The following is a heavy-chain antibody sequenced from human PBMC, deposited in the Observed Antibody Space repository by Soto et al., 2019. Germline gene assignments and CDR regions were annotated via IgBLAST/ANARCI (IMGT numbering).Heavy chain of an antibody. D-gene: IGHD6-19*01. CDR1: GFTLSSYG. CDR3: AKDRGHIAVAAITGGGDFHI. V-gene: IGHV3-30*18. CDR2: ISYDGDDQ. J-gene: IGHJ3*02. Sequence: QLVESGGGVVQPGTSLRLSCVASGFTLSSYGMHWVRQAPGKGLEGVAAISYDGDDQYYGDSVRGGFTISRDNSESTVYLQMNSLRADDAGVYYCAKDRGHIAVAAITGGGDFHIWGRGTMVAVSS.